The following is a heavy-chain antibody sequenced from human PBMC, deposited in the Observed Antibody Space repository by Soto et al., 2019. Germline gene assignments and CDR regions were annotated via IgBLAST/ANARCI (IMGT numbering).Heavy chain of an antibody. Sequence: SDTLSLTCTVSGGSISSCGYYRCWLRQHPGKGLEWIGYIYYSGSTYYNPPLKSRVTISVDTSKNQFSLKLSSVTAADTAVYYCARAGVYDYIWGSYRYHGALDAFDIWGQGTMVTVSS. D-gene: IGHD3-16*02. CDR2: IYYSGST. CDR1: GGSISSCGYY. CDR3: ARAGVYDYIWGSYRYHGALDAFDI. V-gene: IGHV4-31*02. J-gene: IGHJ3*02.